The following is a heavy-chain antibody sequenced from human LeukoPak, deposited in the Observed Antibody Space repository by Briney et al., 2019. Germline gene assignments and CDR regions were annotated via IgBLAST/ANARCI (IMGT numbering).Heavy chain of an antibody. CDR2: ISSSSSYI. CDR3: ARVASLWFGELYYYYMDV. V-gene: IGHV3-21*01. D-gene: IGHD3-10*01. J-gene: IGHJ6*03. CDR1: GFTFSSYS. Sequence: GGSLRLSCAASGFTFSSYSMNWVRQAPGKGLEWVSSISSSSSYIYYADSVKGRFTISRDNAKNSLYLQMNSLRAEDTAVYYCARVASLWFGELYYYYMDVRGKGTTVTVSS.